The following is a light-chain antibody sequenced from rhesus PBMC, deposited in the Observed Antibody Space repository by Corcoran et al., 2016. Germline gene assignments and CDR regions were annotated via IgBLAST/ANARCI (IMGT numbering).Light chain of an antibody. J-gene: IGKJ4*01. V-gene: IGKV3-35*01. CDR1: QSVNNK. Sequence: EILMTQSPATLSLSPGERATLSCRASQSVNNKLAWYQQKPGQAPRLLISYASNRATGIPPRFSGSGSGTDFPLTISSLEPDDVGIYYCQQFNSWLTFGGGTKVELK. CDR2: YAS. CDR3: QQFNSWLT.